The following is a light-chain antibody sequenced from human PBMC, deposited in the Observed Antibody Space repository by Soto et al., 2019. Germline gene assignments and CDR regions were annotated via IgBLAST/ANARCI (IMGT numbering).Light chain of an antibody. J-gene: IGKJ1*01. V-gene: IGKV1-5*01. CDR1: QSIGRC. CDR2: DAS. CDR3: QQYYSYWT. Sequence: QMTQSHSTLSASLGDTVTLPCPASQSIGRCLAWYQQKPGKATKLLIFDASTLENGVPARFSGSRSGPEFSLTISSLQPDDFATYYCQQYYSYWTFGQGTKVDIK.